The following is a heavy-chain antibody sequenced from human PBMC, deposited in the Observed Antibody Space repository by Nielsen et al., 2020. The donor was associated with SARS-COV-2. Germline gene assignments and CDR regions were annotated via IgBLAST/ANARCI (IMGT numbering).Heavy chain of an antibody. V-gene: IGHV4-39*01. J-gene: IGHJ4*02. D-gene: IGHD3-10*01. CDR1: GGSISSSSYY. CDR3: ARGLVRGVRIISSKLYYFDY. Sequence: GSLRLSCTVSGGSISSSSYYWGWIRQPPGKGLEWIGSIYYSGSTYYNPSLKSRVTISVDTSKNQFSLKLSSVTAADTAVYYCARGLVRGVRIISSKLYYFDYWGQGTLVTVSS. CDR2: IYYSGST.